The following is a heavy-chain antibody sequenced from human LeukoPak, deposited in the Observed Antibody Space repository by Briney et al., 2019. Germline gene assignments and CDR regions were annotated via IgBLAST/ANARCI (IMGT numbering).Heavy chain of an antibody. D-gene: IGHD3-10*01. V-gene: IGHV3-23*01. CDR2: ITASGGPT. CDR3: AKDRIHLLTMGD. CDR1: GFTFNTYA. Sequence: GGSLRLSCSASGFTFNTYAMSWVRQAPGRAMEWVSAITASGGPTYYADSVKGRFTISRDNSKNTLYLQMNSLRAEDTAVYYCAKDRIHLLTMGDWGQGTLVTVSS. J-gene: IGHJ4*02.